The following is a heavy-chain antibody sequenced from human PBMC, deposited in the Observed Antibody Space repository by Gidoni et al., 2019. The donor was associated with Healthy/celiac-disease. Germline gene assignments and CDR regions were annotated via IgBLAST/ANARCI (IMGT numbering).Heavy chain of an antibody. Sequence: QVQLVQSGAEVKKPGASVTVSCKASGYTFTGYYMHWVRQAPGQGLEWMGWINPNSGGTNYAQKFQGRVTMARDTSISTAYMELSRLRSDDTAVYYCARGPRIAARRGWFDPWGQGTLVTVSS. CDR2: INPNSGGT. D-gene: IGHD6-6*01. CDR3: ARGPRIAARRGWFDP. J-gene: IGHJ5*02. V-gene: IGHV1-2*02. CDR1: GYTFTGYY.